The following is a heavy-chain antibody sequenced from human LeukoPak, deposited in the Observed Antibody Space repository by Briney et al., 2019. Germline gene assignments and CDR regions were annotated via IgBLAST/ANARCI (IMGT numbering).Heavy chain of an antibody. CDR3: AKDVGFGVYYYYMDV. CDR2: ISGSGGST. V-gene: IGHV3-23*01. CDR1: GFTFSSYA. J-gene: IGHJ6*03. Sequence: PGGSLRLSCAASGFTFSSYAMSWVRQAPGKGLEWVSAISGSGGSTYYADSVKGRFTISRDNSKNTLYLQMNSLRAEDTAVYYCAKDVGFGVYYYYMDVWGKGTTVTVSS. D-gene: IGHD3-10*01.